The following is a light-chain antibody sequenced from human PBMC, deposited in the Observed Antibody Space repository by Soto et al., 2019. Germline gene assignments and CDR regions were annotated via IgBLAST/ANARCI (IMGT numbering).Light chain of an antibody. V-gene: IGLV2-14*01. J-gene: IGLJ3*02. CDR2: EVS. CDR3: SSYTTNHTRV. Sequence: QSVLTQPASVSGSPGQSITISCTGTSSDVGGYNYVSWYQQHPGKAPKLMIYEVSNRPSGVSNRFSGSKSGNTASLTISGLQPEDEADYYCSSYTTNHTRVFGGGTKVTVL. CDR1: SSDVGGYNY.